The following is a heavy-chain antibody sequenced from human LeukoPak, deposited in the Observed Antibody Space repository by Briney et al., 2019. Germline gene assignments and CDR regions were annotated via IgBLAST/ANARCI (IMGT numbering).Heavy chain of an antibody. CDR1: GFTFSSYS. J-gene: IGHJ4*02. CDR3: ARGPGGYCSSTSCYTVY. CDR2: ISSSSSYI. V-gene: IGHV3-21*01. D-gene: IGHD2-2*02. Sequence: PGGSLRLSCAASGFTFSSYSMTWVRQAPGKGLEWVSSISSSSSYIYYADSVKGRFTISRDNAKNSLYLQMNSLRAEDTAVYYCARGPGGYCSSTSCYTVYWGQGTLVTVSS.